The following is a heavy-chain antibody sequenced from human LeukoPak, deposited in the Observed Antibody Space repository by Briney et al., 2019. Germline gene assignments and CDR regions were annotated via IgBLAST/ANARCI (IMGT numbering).Heavy chain of an antibody. V-gene: IGHV4-39*07. CDR3: ARDARQLTMIVWFDP. D-gene: IGHD3-22*01. CDR1: GGSISSGGYN. Sequence: PSQTLSLTCTVSGGSISSGGYNWSWIRQPPGKGLEWIGSIYYSGSTYYSPSLKSRVTISVDTSKDQFSLKLSSVTAADTAVYYCARDARQLTMIVWFDPWGQGTLVTVSS. CDR2: IYYSGST. J-gene: IGHJ5*02.